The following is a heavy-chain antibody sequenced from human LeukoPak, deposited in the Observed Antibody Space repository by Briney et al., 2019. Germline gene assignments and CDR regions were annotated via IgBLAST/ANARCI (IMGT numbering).Heavy chain of an antibody. J-gene: IGHJ6*03. CDR3: ARAIAAADLYMDV. Sequence: SETLSLTCTVSGGSISSGSYYWSWIRQPAGKGLEWIGRIYTSGSTNYNPSLKSRVTISVDTSKNQFSLKLSSVTAADTAVYYCARAIAAADLYMDVWGKGTTVTVSS. V-gene: IGHV4-61*02. CDR1: GGSISSGSYY. CDR2: IYTSGST. D-gene: IGHD6-13*01.